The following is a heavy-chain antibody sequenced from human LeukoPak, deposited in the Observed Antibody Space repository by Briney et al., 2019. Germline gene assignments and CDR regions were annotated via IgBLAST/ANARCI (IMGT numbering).Heavy chain of an antibody. V-gene: IGHV3-30*03. CDR3: ARDAFLGYCSSTSCYSPYYYYGMDV. D-gene: IGHD2-2*01. CDR1: GFTFSSYG. J-gene: IGHJ6*02. Sequence: PGGSLRLSCAASGFTFSSYGMHWVRQAPGKGLEWVAVISYDGSNKYYADSVKGRFTISRDNSKNTLYLQMNSLRAEDTAVYYCARDAFLGYCSSTSCYSPYYYYGMDVWGQGTTVTVSS. CDR2: ISYDGSNK.